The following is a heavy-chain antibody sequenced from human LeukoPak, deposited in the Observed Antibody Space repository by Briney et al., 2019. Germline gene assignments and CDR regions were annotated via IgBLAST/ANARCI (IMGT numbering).Heavy chain of an antibody. V-gene: IGHV1-69*05. CDR2: IIPIFGTA. Sequence: SVKVSCKASGGTFSSYAISWVRQAPGRGLEWMGGIIPIFGTANYAQKFQGRVTITTDESTSTAYMELSSLRSEDTAVYYCARDLQGDGSNDYWGQGTLVTVSS. CDR3: ARDLQGDGSNDY. J-gene: IGHJ4*02. D-gene: IGHD5-24*01. CDR1: GGTFSSYA.